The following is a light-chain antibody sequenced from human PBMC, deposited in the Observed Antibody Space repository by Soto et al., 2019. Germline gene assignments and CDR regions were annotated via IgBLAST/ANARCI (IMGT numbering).Light chain of an antibody. J-gene: IGKJ3*01. CDR1: QSLLYSNGYNY. Sequence: DIVMTQSPLSLPVTPGEPASISCRSSQSLLYSNGYNYLDWYLQRPGQSPQLLIYLGSTRAPGVPDRISGSGSGTDFTLKISRVEADDVGVYYCMQALQTPRTFGPGTKVDIK. CDR2: LGS. V-gene: IGKV2-28*01. CDR3: MQALQTPRT.